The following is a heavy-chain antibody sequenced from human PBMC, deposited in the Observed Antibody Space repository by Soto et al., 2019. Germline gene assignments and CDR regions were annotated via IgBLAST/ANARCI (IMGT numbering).Heavy chain of an antibody. CDR3: AREVGGYGDYLFDY. D-gene: IGHD4-17*01. V-gene: IGHV4-34*01. CDR1: GGSFSGYY. J-gene: IGHJ4*02. CDR2: INHSGST. Sequence: PSETLSLTCAVYGGSFSGYYWSWIRQPPGKGLEWIGEINHSGSTNYNPSLKSRVTISVDTSKNQFSLKLSSVTAADTAVYYCAREVGGYGDYLFDYWGQGTLVTVSS.